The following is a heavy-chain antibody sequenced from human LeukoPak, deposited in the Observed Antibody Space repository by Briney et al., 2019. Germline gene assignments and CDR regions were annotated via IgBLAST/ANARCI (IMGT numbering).Heavy chain of an antibody. D-gene: IGHD3-10*01. J-gene: IGHJ4*02. CDR2: ISSRGRT. V-gene: IGHV4-30-4*08. CDR1: GGSISSGGYY. Sequence: SQTLSLTCTVSGGSISSGGYYWSWIRRPPGKGLEWIGYISSRGRTYYKPSLESRITVSIDTAKNQFSLKVSSVTAADTAVYYCARGQYGSGIVYWGQGTLVTVSS. CDR3: ARGQYGSGIVY.